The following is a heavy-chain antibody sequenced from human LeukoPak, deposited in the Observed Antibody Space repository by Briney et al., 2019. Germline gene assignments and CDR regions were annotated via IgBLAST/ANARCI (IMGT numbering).Heavy chain of an antibody. CDR3: ARAKDSSGWYAPFDY. J-gene: IGHJ4*02. CDR2: TYYRSKWYN. V-gene: IGHV6-1*01. D-gene: IGHD6-19*01. Sequence: SQTLSLTCAISGDSVSSNSAAWNWVRHSPSRGLEWLGRTYYRSKWYNDYAVSVKSRITINPDTSKNQFSLQLNSVTPEDTAVYYCARAKDSSGWYAPFDYWGQGTLVTVSS. CDR1: GDSVSSNSAA.